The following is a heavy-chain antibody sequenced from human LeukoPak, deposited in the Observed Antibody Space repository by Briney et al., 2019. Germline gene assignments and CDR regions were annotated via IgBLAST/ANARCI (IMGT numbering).Heavy chain of an antibody. J-gene: IGHJ4*02. D-gene: IGHD3-10*01. CDR1: GFTFDDYG. V-gene: IGHV3-20*04. CDR2: INWNGGST. CDR3: ARVGGYGSGSSLDY. Sequence: GGSLRLSCAASGFTFDDYGMSWVRQAPGKGLEWVSGINWNGGSTGYADSVKGRFTISRDNAKNSLYLRMNSLRAEDTALYYCARVGGYGSGSSLDYWGQGTLVTVSS.